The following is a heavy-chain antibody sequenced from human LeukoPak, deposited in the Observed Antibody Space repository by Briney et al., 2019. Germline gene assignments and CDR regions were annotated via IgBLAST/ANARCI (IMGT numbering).Heavy chain of an antibody. CDR3: ARIADYYDSSGYYYLFDP. CDR2: IYTSGST. Sequence: SETLSLTCTVSGGSISSYYWSWIRQPAGKGPEWIGRIYTSGSTNYNPSLKSRVTMSVDTSKNQFSLKLSSVTAADTAVYYCARIADYYDSSGYYYLFDPWGQGTLVTVSS. V-gene: IGHV4-4*07. J-gene: IGHJ5*02. D-gene: IGHD3-22*01. CDR1: GGSISSYY.